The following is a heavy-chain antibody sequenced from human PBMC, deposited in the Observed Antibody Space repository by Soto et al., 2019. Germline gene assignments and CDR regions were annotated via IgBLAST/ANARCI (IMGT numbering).Heavy chain of an antibody. V-gene: IGHV3-48*04. CDR3: ARSAGDY. CDR2: ISSSSGTI. J-gene: IGHJ4*02. Sequence: EVQLVESGGGLVQPGGSLRLSCAASGFAFSVSGMNWVRQAPGKGLEWLSYISSSSGTIYYADSVKGRFTISRDNAKNSLYLQMESLSTEDTAVYYCARSAGDYWGQGTLVTVSS. CDR1: GFAFSVSG.